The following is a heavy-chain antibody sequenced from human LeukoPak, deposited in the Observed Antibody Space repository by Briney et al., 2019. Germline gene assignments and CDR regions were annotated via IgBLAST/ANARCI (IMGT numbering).Heavy chain of an antibody. CDR1: GFTFSDHN. Sequence: PGGSLRLSCAATGFTFSDHNMGWMRQAPGKGLEWTSYMSGSGIYYADSVKGRSTISRDNAKNSLYLQMSSLRAEDSAVYFCARRSLTTGGHAFDVWGQGTLVTVSS. CDR3: ARRSLTTGGHAFDV. CDR2: MSGSGI. V-gene: IGHV3-11*01. J-gene: IGHJ3*01. D-gene: IGHD1-1*01.